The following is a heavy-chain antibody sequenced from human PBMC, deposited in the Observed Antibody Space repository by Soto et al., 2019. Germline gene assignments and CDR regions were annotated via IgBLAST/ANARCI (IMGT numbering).Heavy chain of an antibody. J-gene: IGHJ6*02. V-gene: IGHV1-69*12. CDR3: AREGAVGVVIIPTQYYGMDV. CDR2: IIPIFGTA. Sequence: QVQLVQSGAEVKKPGSSVKVSCKASGGTFSSYAISWVRQAPGQGLEWMGGIIPIFGTANYAQKFQGRVTITADESTSTAYMELSSLRSEDTDVYYCAREGAVGVVIIPTQYYGMDVWGQGTTVTVSS. D-gene: IGHD3-3*01. CDR1: GGTFSSYA.